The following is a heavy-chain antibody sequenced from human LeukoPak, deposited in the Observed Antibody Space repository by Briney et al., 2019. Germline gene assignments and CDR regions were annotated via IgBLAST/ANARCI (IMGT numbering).Heavy chain of an antibody. J-gene: IGHJ4*02. V-gene: IGHV1-69*04. CDR3: ARVSSRGYSYGPHKTNYFDY. CDR1: GGTFSSYA. CDR2: IIPILGIA. Sequence: ASVKVSCKASGGTFSSYAISWVRQAPGQGLEWMGRIIPILGIANYAQKFQGRVTITADKSTSTAYMELSSLRSEDTAVYYCARVSSRGYSYGPHKTNYFDYGGQGTLVTVSS. D-gene: IGHD5-18*01.